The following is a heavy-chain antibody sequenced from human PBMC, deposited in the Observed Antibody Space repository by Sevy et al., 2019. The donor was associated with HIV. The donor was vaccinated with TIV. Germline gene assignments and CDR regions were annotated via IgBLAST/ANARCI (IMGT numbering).Heavy chain of an antibody. Sequence: ASVKVSCKASGYTFTAYYLHWVRQAPGQGLEWMGWINPTSGVTNYAQKFQGRVTMTRDTSISTFYMELTRLRSDDTAVYYCARKVMVSQNLLDPWGQGTLVTVSS. CDR3: ARKVMVSQNLLDP. CDR1: GYTFTAYY. D-gene: IGHD3-16*02. V-gene: IGHV1-2*02. J-gene: IGHJ5*02. CDR2: INPTSGVT.